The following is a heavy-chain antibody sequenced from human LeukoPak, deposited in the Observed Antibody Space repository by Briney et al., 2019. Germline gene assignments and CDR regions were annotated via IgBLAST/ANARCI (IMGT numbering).Heavy chain of an antibody. Sequence: PGRSLRLSCAASGFTFDDYAMHWVRQAPGKGLEWVSGISWNSGSIGYADSVKGRFTISRDNAKNSLYLQMNSLRAEDMALYYCARSITMMNLWGQGTLVTVSS. CDR1: GFTFDDYA. J-gene: IGHJ4*02. CDR3: ARSITMMNL. D-gene: IGHD3-22*01. CDR2: ISWNSGSI. V-gene: IGHV3-9*03.